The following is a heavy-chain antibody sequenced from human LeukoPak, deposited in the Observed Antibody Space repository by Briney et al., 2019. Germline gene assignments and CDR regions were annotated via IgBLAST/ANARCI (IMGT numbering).Heavy chain of an antibody. D-gene: IGHD2-15*01. J-gene: IGHJ5*02. CDR1: GGSISSGSYS. CDR3: ARLGGWYDPLFWFDP. V-gene: IGHV4-61*02. CDR2: LDSSGST. Sequence: PSETLSLTCTVSGGSISSGSYSWSWIRQPAGKGLEWIGRLDSSGSTNFNPSLKSRVTISVDTSKNQFSLRLSSVTAADTAVYYCARLGGWYDPLFWFDPWGQGTLVTVSS.